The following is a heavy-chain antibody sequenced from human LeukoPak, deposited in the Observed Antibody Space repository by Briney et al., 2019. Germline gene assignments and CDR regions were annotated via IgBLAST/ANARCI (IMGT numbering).Heavy chain of an antibody. CDR1: GFSLSNAW. Sequence: GGSLRLSCAASGFSLSNAWMSWVRQAPGKGLECVGRIKSKADGGATDYTAPVKGRFTISRDDSKNTLYLQMNSLRTEDTAVYYCTTAHSGGYYSWGQGTLVTVSS. CDR3: TTAHSGGYYS. J-gene: IGHJ4*02. D-gene: IGHD3-22*01. CDR2: IKSKADGGAT. V-gene: IGHV3-15*01.